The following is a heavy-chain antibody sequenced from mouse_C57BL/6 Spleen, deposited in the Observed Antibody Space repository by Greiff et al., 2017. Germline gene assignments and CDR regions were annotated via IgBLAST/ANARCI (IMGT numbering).Heavy chain of an antibody. J-gene: IGHJ4*01. CDR3: ARSYYGDDRYYAMDY. CDR2: INPSSGYT. D-gene: IGHD2-2*01. CDR1: GYTFTSYT. V-gene: IGHV1-4*01. Sequence: QVQLQQSGAELARPGASVKMSCKASGYTFTSYTMHWVKQRPGQGLEWIGYINPSSGYTKYNQKFKDKATLTADKSSSTAYMQLSSLTSEDSAVYYCARSYYGDDRYYAMDYWGQGTSVTVSS.